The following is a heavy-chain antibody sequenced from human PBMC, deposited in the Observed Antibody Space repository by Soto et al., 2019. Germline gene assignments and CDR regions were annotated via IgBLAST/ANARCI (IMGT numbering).Heavy chain of an antibody. Sequence: EEQLLESGGGLVQPGGSLRLSCATSGFTFTAHAMSWVRQAPGKGLEWVSGISDTGGGTYYADSEKGRFTISRDTSKNTLYLQMDSLRAEDTAVYYCARSSSSWPHYWGQGTLVTVSS. J-gene: IGHJ4*02. V-gene: IGHV3-23*01. CDR1: GFTFTAHA. CDR3: ARSSSSWPHY. CDR2: ISDTGGGT. D-gene: IGHD2-2*01.